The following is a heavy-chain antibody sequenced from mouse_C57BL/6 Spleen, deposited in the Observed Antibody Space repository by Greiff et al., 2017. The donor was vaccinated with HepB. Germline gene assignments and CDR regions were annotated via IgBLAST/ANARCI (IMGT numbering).Heavy chain of an antibody. CDR1: GYTFTSYW. D-gene: IGHD2-5*01. CDR3: ARSGYSNLYYAMDY. CDR2: IDPSDSYT. V-gene: IGHV1-69*01. J-gene: IGHJ4*01. Sequence: VQLQQPGAELVMPGASVKLSCKASGYTFTSYWMHWVKQRPGQGLEWIGEIDPSDSYTNYNQKFKGKSTLTVDKSSSTAYTQLSSLTSEDSAVYYCARSGYSNLYYAMDYWGQGTSVTVSS.